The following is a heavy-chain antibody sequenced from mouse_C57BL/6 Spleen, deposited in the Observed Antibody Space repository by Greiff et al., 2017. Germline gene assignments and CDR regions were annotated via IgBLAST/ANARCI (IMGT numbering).Heavy chain of an antibody. Sequence: EVQLVESGGGLVKPGGSLKLSCAASGFTFSDYGMHWVRQAPEKGLEWVAYISSGSSTIYYADTVKGRFTISRDNAKNTLFLQMTSLRSEDAAMYYCTRNGLYAMDYWGQGTSVTVSS. CDR2: ISSGSSTI. CDR3: TRNGLYAMDY. CDR1: GFTFSDYG. J-gene: IGHJ4*01. V-gene: IGHV5-17*01.